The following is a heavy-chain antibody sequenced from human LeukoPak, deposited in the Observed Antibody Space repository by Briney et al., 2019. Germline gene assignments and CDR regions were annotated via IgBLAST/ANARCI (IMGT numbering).Heavy chain of an antibody. Sequence: GESLKISCKGSGYSFTSYWIGWVRQMPGKGLEWMGVIYPGDSDTRYSPSLQGQVTISADKSISTAYLQWSSLKASDTAMYYCARIPATYYYDSSGLNAFDIWGQGTMVTVSS. J-gene: IGHJ3*02. CDR3: ARIPATYYYDSSGLNAFDI. CDR1: GYSFTSYW. CDR2: IYPGDSDT. V-gene: IGHV5-51*01. D-gene: IGHD3-22*01.